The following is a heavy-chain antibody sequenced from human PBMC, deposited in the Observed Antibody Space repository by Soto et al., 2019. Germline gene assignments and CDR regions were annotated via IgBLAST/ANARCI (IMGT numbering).Heavy chain of an antibody. D-gene: IGHD6-13*01. CDR1: GFTFSRHY. J-gene: IGHJ3*02. V-gene: IGHV3-7*04. CDR2: IKQDGSDK. CDR3: AREAIGAATDDAFDI. Sequence: EVQVVESGGGLVQPGGSLRLSCAASGFTFSRHYMTWVRQAPGKGLEWVANIKQDGSDKYYVDSVKGRFTISRDNAKNSLYLQMNSLRAEDTAVDYCAREAIGAATDDAFDIWGQGTMVTVSS.